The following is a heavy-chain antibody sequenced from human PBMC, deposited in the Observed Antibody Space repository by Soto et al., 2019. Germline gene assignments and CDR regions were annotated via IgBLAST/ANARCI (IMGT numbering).Heavy chain of an antibody. D-gene: IGHD2-8*01. CDR1: GFTFSTYA. Sequence: EVQLLESGGGLVQPGGSLRLSCAASGFTFSTYAMSCVRQAPGKGLEWVSTLTTSGGNTYYADSVQGRFTISRDNSKNTLYLQMNSIRAEDTAVYYCAGRYCTNGVCYTTYYYYIDVWGKGTTVTVSS. V-gene: IGHV3-23*01. CDR3: AGRYCTNGVCYTTYYYYIDV. J-gene: IGHJ6*03. CDR2: LTTSGGNT.